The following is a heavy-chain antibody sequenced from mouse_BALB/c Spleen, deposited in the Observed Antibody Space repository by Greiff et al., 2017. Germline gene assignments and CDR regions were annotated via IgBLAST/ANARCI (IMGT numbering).Heavy chain of an antibody. D-gene: IGHD1-1*01. CDR2: ISYSGST. CDR1: GYSITSDYA. Sequence: EVKLMESGPGLVKPSQSLSLTCTVTGYSITSDYAWNWIRQFPGNKLEWMGYISYSGSTSYNPSLKSRISITRDTSKNQFFLQLNSVTTEDTATYYCARKLVLEQALDYWGQGTTLTVSS. V-gene: IGHV3-2*02. CDR3: ARKLVLEQALDY. J-gene: IGHJ2*01.